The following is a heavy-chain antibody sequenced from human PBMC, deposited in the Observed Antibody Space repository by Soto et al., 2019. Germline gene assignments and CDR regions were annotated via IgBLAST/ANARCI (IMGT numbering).Heavy chain of an antibody. CDR1: GFSLSTSGVG. D-gene: IGHD2-15*01. Sequence: SGPTLVKPTQTLTLTCTFSGFSLSTSGVGVGWIRQPPGKALEWLALIYWDDDKRYSPSLKSRLTISKDTSKNQVVLTMTNMDPVDTATYYCAHRLWDVVVVAPENDAFDIWGQGTMVTVSS. J-gene: IGHJ3*02. CDR3: AHRLWDVVVVAPENDAFDI. CDR2: IYWDDDK. V-gene: IGHV2-5*02.